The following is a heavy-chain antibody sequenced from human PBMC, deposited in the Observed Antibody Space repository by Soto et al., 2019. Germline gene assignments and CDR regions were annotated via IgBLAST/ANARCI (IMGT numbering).Heavy chain of an antibody. CDR3: ARDSGYGSGASVNHYLDY. J-gene: IGHJ4*01. D-gene: IGHD3-10*01. CDR1: GGTFSSYA. V-gene: IGHV1-69*13. CDR2: IIPIFGTA. Sequence: SVKVSCKASGGTFSSYAISWVRQAPGQGLEWMRGIIPIFGTANYAQKFQGRVTITADESTSTAYMELSSLRAEDTAVYYCARDSGYGSGASVNHYLDYWGHGTLVTVSS.